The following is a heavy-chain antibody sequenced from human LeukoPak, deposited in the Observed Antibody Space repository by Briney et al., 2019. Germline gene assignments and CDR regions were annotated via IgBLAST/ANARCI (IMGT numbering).Heavy chain of an antibody. CDR1: GYTFTSYG. V-gene: IGHV1-18*01. J-gene: IGHJ6*02. Sequence: ASVKVSCKTSGYTFTSYGISWVRQSPGPRLEWMGWISAYNGNTNYAQKLPGRVTMTTDTSTSTAYMELRSLRSDDTDVYYCASDSGVLLWCGEEGVGMDVWGQGTTVTVSS. CDR2: ISAYNGNT. D-gene: IGHD3-10*01. CDR3: ASDSGVLLWCGEEGVGMDV.